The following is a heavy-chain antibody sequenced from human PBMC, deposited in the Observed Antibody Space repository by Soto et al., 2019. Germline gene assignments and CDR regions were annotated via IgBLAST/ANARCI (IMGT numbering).Heavy chain of an antibody. Sequence: GSGPTLVNPTQTLTLTCTFSGFSLSTSGVGVGWIRQPPGKALEWLALIYWDDDKRYSPSLKSRLTITKDTSKNQVVLTMTNMDPVDTATYYCAHRQAWVTYYDFWSGYFGDRYWFDPWGQGTLVTVSS. J-gene: IGHJ5*02. CDR1: GFSLSTSGVG. V-gene: IGHV2-5*02. CDR3: AHRQAWVTYYDFWSGYFGDRYWFDP. D-gene: IGHD3-3*01. CDR2: IYWDDDK.